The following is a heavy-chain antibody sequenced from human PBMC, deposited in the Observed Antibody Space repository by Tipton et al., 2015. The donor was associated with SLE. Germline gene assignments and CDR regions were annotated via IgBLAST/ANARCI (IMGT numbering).Heavy chain of an antibody. CDR3: ARQRMGAFDF. Sequence: TLSLTCTVSGGSISSDSYYWNWIRQPPGKGLEWVGNLFYGGTTSYNPSLKSRVTISVDTSKNQFSLNLRSVTAADTAVYYCARQRMGAFDFWGPGTLVTVSS. D-gene: IGHD3-16*01. CDR1: GGSISSDSYY. V-gene: IGHV4-39*07. CDR2: LFYGGTT. J-gene: IGHJ4*02.